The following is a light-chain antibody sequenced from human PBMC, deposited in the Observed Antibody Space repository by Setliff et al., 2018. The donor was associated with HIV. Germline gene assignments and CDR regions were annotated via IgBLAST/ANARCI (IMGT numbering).Light chain of an antibody. J-gene: IGLJ1*01. CDR3: ASHRDTNTLEV. CDR2: SVT. V-gene: IGLV2-11*01. CDR1: SSDVGGYNY. Sequence: QSVLAQPRSVSGSPGQSVTISCTGTSSDVGGYNYVSWYQQHPGKAPKLIIFSVTYRPSGVSDRFSGSKSGNTASLTISGLQPEDEADYYCASHRDTNTLEVFGTGTKVTVL.